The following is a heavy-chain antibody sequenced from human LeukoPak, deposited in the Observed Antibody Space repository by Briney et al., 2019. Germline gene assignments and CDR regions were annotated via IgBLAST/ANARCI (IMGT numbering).Heavy chain of an antibody. J-gene: IGHJ4*02. V-gene: IGHV3-7*01. CDR3: SRRLDY. Sequence: PGGSLRLSCPASGFPFSDSWMAWVRPAPGKGMEWVANIKQDGSEKHYADSVKGRFTISRDNAKNSLFLQMNGLRAEDTAVYYCSRRLDYLGQGGQVTVPS. CDR2: IKQDGSEK. CDR1: GFPFSDSW.